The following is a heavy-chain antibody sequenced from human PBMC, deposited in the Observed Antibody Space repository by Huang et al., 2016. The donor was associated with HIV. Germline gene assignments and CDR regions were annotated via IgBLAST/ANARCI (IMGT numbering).Heavy chain of an antibody. Sequence: EVQLVEFGGGLVQPGGCLQLSCAASGFTFSGSAIHWVGQACGEGLACVSRSRSKANIYATAYAASVKGRFSISRDDSKNTAYLQMNSLKTEDTAVYYCTRRSYLGELLSVDYWGQGTLVTVSS. CDR1: GFTFSGSA. CDR2: SRSKANIYAT. J-gene: IGHJ4*02. D-gene: IGHD1-26*01. V-gene: IGHV3-73*02. CDR3: TRRSYLGELLSVDY.